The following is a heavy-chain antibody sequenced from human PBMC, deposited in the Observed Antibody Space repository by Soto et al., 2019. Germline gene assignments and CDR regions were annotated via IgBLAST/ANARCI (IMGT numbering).Heavy chain of an antibody. CDR3: ARDSYSSSWYKYYYYYGMDV. Sequence: GGSLRLSCAASGFTVRSNYMSWVRQAPGKGLEWVSVIYSGGSTYYADSVKGRFTISRDNSKNTLYLQMNSLRAEDTAVYYCARDSYSSSWYKYYYYYGMDVWGQGTTVTVSS. CDR1: GFTVRSNY. CDR2: IYSGGST. D-gene: IGHD6-13*01. V-gene: IGHV3-53*01. J-gene: IGHJ6*02.